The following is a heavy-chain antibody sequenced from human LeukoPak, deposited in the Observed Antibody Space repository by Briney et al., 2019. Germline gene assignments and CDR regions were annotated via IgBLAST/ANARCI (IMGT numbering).Heavy chain of an antibody. Sequence: PSQTLSLTCTVSGGSISSGGYYWSWIRQHPGKGLEWIGYIYYSGSTYYNPSLKSRVTISVDTSKNQFSLKLSSVTAADTAVYYCARPLITGGWFDPWGQGTLVTVSS. CDR1: GGSISSGGYY. J-gene: IGHJ5*02. V-gene: IGHV4-31*03. CDR2: IYYSGST. CDR3: ARPLITGGWFDP. D-gene: IGHD3-22*01.